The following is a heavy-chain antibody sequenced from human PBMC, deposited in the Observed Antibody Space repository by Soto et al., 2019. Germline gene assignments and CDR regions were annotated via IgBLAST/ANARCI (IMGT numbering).Heavy chain of an antibody. Sequence: SVKVSCKASGGSFGNSAINWVRQTPGQGLEWLGGFIPVYRTLNYAQKYQGSVTITADESTGTAYMTLSSLASDDTAVYYCATGVIWIGYFTVDSWGQGTRVTVSS. J-gene: IGHJ4*02. CDR1: GGSFGNSA. CDR2: FIPVYRTL. V-gene: IGHV1-69*13. D-gene: IGHD3-3*01. CDR3: ATGVIWIGYFTVDS.